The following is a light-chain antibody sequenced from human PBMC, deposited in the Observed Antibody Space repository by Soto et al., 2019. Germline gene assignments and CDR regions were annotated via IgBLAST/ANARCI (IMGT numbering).Light chain of an antibody. CDR1: CSNVGSYNL. CDR3: CSYAGTSTYV. J-gene: IGLJ1*01. Sequence: QSVLTQPASVSGSPGQSITFSCTGTCSNVGSYNLVSWYQQHPGKAPKLMIYEVTKRPSGISNRFSGSKSGNTASLTISGLQADDEADYYCCSYAGTSTYVFGTGTRSPS. CDR2: EVT. V-gene: IGLV2-23*02.